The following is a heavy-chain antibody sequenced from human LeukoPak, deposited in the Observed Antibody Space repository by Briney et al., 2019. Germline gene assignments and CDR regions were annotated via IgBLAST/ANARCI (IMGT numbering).Heavy chain of an antibody. CDR1: GFTFSSNY. CDR3: SRDIV. CDR2: IYSGGST. V-gene: IGHV3-53*01. J-gene: IGHJ4*02. Sequence: GGSLRLSCAASGFTFSSNYMSWVRQPPGKGLEWVSVIYSGGSTYYSASVKGRFTISIDKSKNPFSLQLNTLTAEDTAVYFCSRDIVWGQGTLVTVSS. D-gene: IGHD3-16*02.